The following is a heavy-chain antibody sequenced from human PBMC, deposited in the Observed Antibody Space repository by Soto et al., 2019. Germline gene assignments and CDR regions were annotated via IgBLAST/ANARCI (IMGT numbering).Heavy chain of an antibody. CDR1: GGSFSGYY. V-gene: IGHV4-34*01. D-gene: IGHD5-12*01. J-gene: IGHJ4*02. Sequence: QVQLQQWGAGLLKPSETLSLTCAVYGGSFSGYYWSWIRQPPGKGLEWIGEINHSGSTNYNPSLKSRVTISVDTSKNQFSQKLSSVPAADPAVYYCARVEMATTIDYWGQGTLVTVSS. CDR3: ARVEMATTIDY. CDR2: INHSGST.